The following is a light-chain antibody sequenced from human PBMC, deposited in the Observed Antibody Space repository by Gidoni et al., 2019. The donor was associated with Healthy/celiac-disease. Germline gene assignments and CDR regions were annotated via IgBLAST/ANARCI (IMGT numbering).Light chain of an antibody. J-gene: IGKJ1*01. CDR2: DAS. V-gene: IGKV3-11*01. Sequence: EIVLTQSPATLSWSPGERATPSCRASQSVSSYLGWYQQKPGQAPRLLIYDASDRATGIPARFSGSGSGTDFTLTISSLGPEDFAVDYCQQRSNWRWTFGQGTKVEIK. CDR3: QQRSNWRWT. CDR1: QSVSSY.